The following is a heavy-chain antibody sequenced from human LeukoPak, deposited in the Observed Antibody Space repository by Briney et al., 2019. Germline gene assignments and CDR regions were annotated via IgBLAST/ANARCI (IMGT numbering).Heavy chain of an antibody. CDR3: ARDHNYAFDN. V-gene: IGHV3-48*04. CDR1: GFIFSEYS. Sequence: GGSLRLSCAASGFIFSEYSMNGLRQAPGKGLEGISYVGISSGNTKYVDSAKGRFTISGDSAKNPGEVQMNNLRVEDTALYYCARDHNYAFDNWGQGTLVTVSS. J-gene: IGHJ4*02. CDR2: VGISSGNT. D-gene: IGHD4-11*01.